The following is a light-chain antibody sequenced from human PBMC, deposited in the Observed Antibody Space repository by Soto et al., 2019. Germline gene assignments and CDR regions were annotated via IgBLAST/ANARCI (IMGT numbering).Light chain of an antibody. J-gene: IGLJ2*01. CDR3: AAWDDSLSGLV. Sequence: QPVLTQSPSASGTPGQRVTISCSGSSPNIGNNYVYWYQKLPGTAPTLLISRNNQRPSGVPDRFSGSKSGASASRVISGLRSEDEADYYCAAWDDSLSGLVFGGGTKLTVL. CDR1: SPNIGNNY. CDR2: RNN. V-gene: IGLV1-47*01.